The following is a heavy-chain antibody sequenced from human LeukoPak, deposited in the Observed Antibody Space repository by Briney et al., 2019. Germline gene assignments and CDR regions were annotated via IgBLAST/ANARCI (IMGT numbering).Heavy chain of an antibody. D-gene: IGHD6-6*01. V-gene: IGHV3-30*02. CDR2: IRYDGSNK. J-gene: IGHJ4*02. CDR3: AKDSLSLAARPKGYFDY. Sequence: GGSLRLSYAASGFTFSSYGMHWVRQAPGKGLEWVAFIRYDGSNKYYADSVKGRFTISRDNSKNTLYLQMNSLRAEDTAVYYCAKDSLSLAARPKGYFDYWGQGTLVTVSS. CDR1: GFTFSSYG.